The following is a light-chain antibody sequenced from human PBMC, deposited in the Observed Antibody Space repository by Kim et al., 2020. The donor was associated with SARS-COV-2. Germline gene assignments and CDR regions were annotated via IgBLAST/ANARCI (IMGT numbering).Light chain of an antibody. CDR3: QQYNYGPPSIT. CDR1: QSVSSN. J-gene: IGKJ5*01. CDR2: GAS. V-gene: IGKV3-15*01. Sequence: PGVRAALTCRASQSVSSNLAWYQQKPGPAPRLHIYGASARAAGIRARFSGSGSGTEFTLTISSLQSQDFAVCYCQQYNYGPPSITFGQGTRLEIK.